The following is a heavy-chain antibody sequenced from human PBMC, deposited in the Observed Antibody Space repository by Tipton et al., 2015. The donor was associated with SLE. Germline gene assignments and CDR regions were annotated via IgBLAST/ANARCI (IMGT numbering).Heavy chain of an antibody. V-gene: IGHV5-51*01. CDR3: ARRVLGYTYRPDAFDI. Sequence: QSGPEVKKPGESLKISCKDSGYSFTNYWIGWVRQMPGKGLEWMGIIYPGDSDTRYSPSFQGQVTISADKSISTAYLQWSSLKASDTAMYYCARRVLGYTYRPDAFDIWGQGTMVIVSS. J-gene: IGHJ3*02. CDR1: GYSFTNYW. D-gene: IGHD5-18*01. CDR2: IYPGDSDT.